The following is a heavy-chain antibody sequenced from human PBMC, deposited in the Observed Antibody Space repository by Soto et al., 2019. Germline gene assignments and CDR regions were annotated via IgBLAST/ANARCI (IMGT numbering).Heavy chain of an antibody. CDR3: ARDYDFWSGYYYYYYGMDV. Sequence: ASVKVSCKASGYTLTSYYMHWVRQAPGQGLEWMGIINPSGGSTSYAQKFQGRVTMTRDTTTSTVYMELSSLRSEDTAVYYCARDYDFWSGYYYYYYGMDVWGQGTTVTVSS. D-gene: IGHD3-3*01. CDR1: GYTLTSYY. V-gene: IGHV1-46*01. CDR2: INPSGGST. J-gene: IGHJ6*02.